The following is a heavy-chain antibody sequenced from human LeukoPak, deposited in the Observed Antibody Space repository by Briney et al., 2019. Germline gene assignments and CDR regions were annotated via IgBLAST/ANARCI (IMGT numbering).Heavy chain of an antibody. D-gene: IGHD2-2*01. CDR3: ATGTQVVPAAIWPNFDY. J-gene: IGHJ4*02. Sequence: GASVKLSCKVSGYTLTELSIHWVRQAPGKGHEWMGGFDPEDGETIYAQKFQGRVTMTEDTSTDTAYMELSSLRSEDTAVYYCATGTQVVPAAIWPNFDYWGQGTLVTVSS. CDR1: GYTLTELS. V-gene: IGHV1-24*01. CDR2: FDPEDGET.